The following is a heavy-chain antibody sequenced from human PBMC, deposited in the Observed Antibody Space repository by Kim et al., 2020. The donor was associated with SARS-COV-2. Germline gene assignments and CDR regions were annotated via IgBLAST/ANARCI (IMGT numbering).Heavy chain of an antibody. Sequence: GGSLRLSCAASGFTVSSNYMSWVRQAPGKGLEWVSVIYSGGSTYYADSVKGRFTISRDNSKNTLYLQMNSLRAEDTAVYYCARDLLSSYGATDAFDIWGQGTMVTVSS. J-gene: IGHJ3*02. CDR3: ARDLLSSYGATDAFDI. V-gene: IGHV3-53*01. CDR2: IYSGGST. D-gene: IGHD5-18*01. CDR1: GFTVSSNY.